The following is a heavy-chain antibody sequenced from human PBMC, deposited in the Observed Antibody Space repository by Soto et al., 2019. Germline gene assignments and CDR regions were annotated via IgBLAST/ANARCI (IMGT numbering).Heavy chain of an antibody. D-gene: IGHD3-22*01. J-gene: IGHJ3*02. Sequence: ASVKVSCKASGYTFTSYGISWVRQAPGQGLEWMGWISAYNGNTNYAQKLQGRVTMTTDTSTSTAYMELRSLRSDDTAVYYCARELPYYYDSSGYYFHDAFDIWGQGTMVPV. CDR3: ARELPYYYDSSGYYFHDAFDI. CDR1: GYTFTSYG. V-gene: IGHV1-18*01. CDR2: ISAYNGNT.